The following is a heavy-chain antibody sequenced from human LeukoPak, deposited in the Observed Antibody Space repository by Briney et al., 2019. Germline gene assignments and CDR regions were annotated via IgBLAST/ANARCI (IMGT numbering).Heavy chain of an antibody. CDR1: GYTFTSHG. D-gene: IGHD1-20*01. CDR3: ARASTHRYNWKSGQLNDAFDI. Sequence: ASVKVSCKASGYTFTSHGFSWVRQAPGQGLEWMGWISAYIGNTNYAQKLQGRVTMTTDTSTSTAYMELRSLRSDDTAVYYCARASTHRYNWKSGQLNDAFDIWGQGTMVTVSS. V-gene: IGHV1-18*01. J-gene: IGHJ3*02. CDR2: ISAYIGNT.